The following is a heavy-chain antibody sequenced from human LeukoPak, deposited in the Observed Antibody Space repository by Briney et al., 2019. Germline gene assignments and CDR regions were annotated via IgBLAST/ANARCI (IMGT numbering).Heavy chain of an antibody. Sequence: SGPTLVNPTQTPTLTCTFSGFSLSTSGVGVGWIRQPPGKALEWLALIYWDDDKRYSPSLKSRLTITKDTSKNQVVLTMTNMDPVDTATYYCAHSLRIAVAGPPGAFDYWGQGTLVTVSS. D-gene: IGHD6-19*01. V-gene: IGHV2-5*02. CDR3: AHSLRIAVAGPPGAFDY. CDR2: IYWDDDK. CDR1: GFSLSTSGVG. J-gene: IGHJ4*02.